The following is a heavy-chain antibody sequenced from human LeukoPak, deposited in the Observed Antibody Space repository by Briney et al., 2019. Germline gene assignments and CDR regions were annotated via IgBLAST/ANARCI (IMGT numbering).Heavy chain of an antibody. V-gene: IGHV3-21*01. D-gene: IGHD2-2*01. J-gene: IGHJ4*01. CDR1: GFTFSSSS. CDR3: ARENGVVPAATLDY. CDR2: ISSSSSYI. Sequence: GGSLRLSCAASGFTFSSSSMNWVRQAPGKGLEWVSSISSSSSYIYYADSVKGRFTISRDNAKNSLYLQMNSLRAEDTAVYYCARENGVVPAATLDYWGHGTLVTVSS.